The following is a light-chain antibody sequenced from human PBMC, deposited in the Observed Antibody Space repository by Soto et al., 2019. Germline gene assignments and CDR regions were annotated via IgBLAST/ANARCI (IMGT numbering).Light chain of an antibody. V-gene: IGLV2-23*02. CDR3: CSYVGRSDSYV. CDR1: SSDVGSNDL. CDR2: EVS. Sequence: QSALSQPASVSGSPGQSITISCTGTSSDVGSNDLVSWYQQHPGKAPKLMIYEVSKRPSGISNRFSGSKSGNTASLTISGLQAEDECDYYCCSYVGRSDSYVFGAGTKVTVL. J-gene: IGLJ1*01.